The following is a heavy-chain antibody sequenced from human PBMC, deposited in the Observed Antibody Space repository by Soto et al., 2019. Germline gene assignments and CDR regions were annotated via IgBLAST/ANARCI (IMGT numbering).Heavy chain of an antibody. CDR1: GCTFTSYD. CDR3: AREVGDNRFNY. D-gene: IGHD1-26*01. Sequence: XSVKVSCKASGCTFTSYDINWVRQATGQRLEWMGPXNPNSXNTGYEPKFQXXVTMTTNXXISTPYIEMSSLRPEDTAVYYCAREVGDNRFNYWGQETLVTVSS. V-gene: IGHV1-8*01. J-gene: IGHJ4*02. CDR2: XNPNSXNT.